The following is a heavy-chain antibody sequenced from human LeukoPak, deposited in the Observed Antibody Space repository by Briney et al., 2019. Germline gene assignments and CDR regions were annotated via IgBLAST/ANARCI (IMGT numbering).Heavy chain of an antibody. J-gene: IGHJ4*02. CDR1: GGSISSYY. CDR2: MYYSGNI. CDR3: ARDRGWYGGAFDY. Sequence: SETLSLTCAVSGGSISSYYWNWIRQPPGKGLEWIAYMYYSGNINYNPSLKSRVTISVDTSKNQFSLKLSSVTAADTAVYYCARDRGWYGGAFDYWGQGTLVTVSS. V-gene: IGHV4-59*12. D-gene: IGHD6-19*01.